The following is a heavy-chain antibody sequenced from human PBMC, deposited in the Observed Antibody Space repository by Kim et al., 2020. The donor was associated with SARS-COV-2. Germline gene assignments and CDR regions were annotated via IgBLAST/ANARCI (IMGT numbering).Heavy chain of an antibody. CDR3: ARSLAAAGKGPFDI. V-gene: IGHV3-33*01. Sequence: GGSLRLSCAASGFTFSSYGMHWVRQAPGKGLDWVALISYDASNTYYADSVKGRFTISRDNSKSTLYLQMNTLRAEDTAVYFCARSLAAAGKGPFDIWGQGTMVTVSS. CDR1: GFTFSSYG. J-gene: IGHJ3*02. CDR2: ISYDASNT. D-gene: IGHD6-13*01.